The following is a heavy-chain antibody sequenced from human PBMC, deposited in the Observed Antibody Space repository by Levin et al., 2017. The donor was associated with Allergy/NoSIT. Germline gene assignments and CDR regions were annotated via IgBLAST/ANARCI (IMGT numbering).Heavy chain of an antibody. CDR2: IYTSGST. V-gene: IGHV4-4*07. D-gene: IGHD1-1*01. Sequence: PSETLSLTCTVSGGSISSYYWSWIRQPAGKGLEWIGRIYTSGSTNYNPSLKSRVTMSVDTSKNQFSLKLSSVTAADTAVYYCARDLGRQGWQLHETLGGRYYYYGMDVWGQGTTVTVSS. J-gene: IGHJ6*02. CDR1: GGSISSYY. CDR3: ARDLGRQGWQLHETLGGRYYYYGMDV.